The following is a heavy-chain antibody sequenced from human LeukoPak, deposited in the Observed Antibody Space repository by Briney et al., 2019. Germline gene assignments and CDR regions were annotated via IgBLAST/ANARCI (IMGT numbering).Heavy chain of an antibody. D-gene: IGHD3-10*01. V-gene: IGHV3-23*01. J-gene: IGHJ4*02. CDR3: AKADDYGAGSAFDY. CDR2: ISARGDNT. CDR1: GFTFTNYA. Sequence: GGSLRLSCAASGFTFTNYAMSWVRQAPGKGLEWVSAISARGDNTYYADSVKGRFSISRDNSQNTQYLQMNSLRAEDTAIYYGAKADDYGAGSAFDYSGEGILVT.